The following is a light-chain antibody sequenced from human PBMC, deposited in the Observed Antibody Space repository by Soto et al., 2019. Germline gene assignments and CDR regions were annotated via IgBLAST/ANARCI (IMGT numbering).Light chain of an antibody. Sequence: EIVMTQSPATLSVSPGERATLSCRASQNIHNNLAWFQQKPGQAPTFLIYGASTRATGIPARFSGSRSGTEFTLTISSLQSEDFAVYYCHQYDDWSLTFGGGTKVDIK. V-gene: IGKV3-15*01. CDR3: HQYDDWSLT. CDR2: GAS. J-gene: IGKJ4*01. CDR1: QNIHNN.